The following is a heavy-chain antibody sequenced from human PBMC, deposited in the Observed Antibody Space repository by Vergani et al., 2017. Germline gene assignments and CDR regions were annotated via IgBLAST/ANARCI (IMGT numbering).Heavy chain of an antibody. D-gene: IGHD3-22*01. V-gene: IGHV4-59*01. CDR1: DGSLSTFY. CDR3: VRGSVYYYDSSGYYAYFDL. CDR2: IYYTGST. J-gene: IGHJ2*01. Sequence: QVQLQESGPGLVKPSETLSLTCTVSDGSLSTFYWSWIRQPPGKGLEWIGYIYYTGSTNYNPSLKSRVTISVDPSKNQFSLKLNSVTAADTAVYYCVRGSVYYYDSSGYYAYFDLWGRGTLVTVSS.